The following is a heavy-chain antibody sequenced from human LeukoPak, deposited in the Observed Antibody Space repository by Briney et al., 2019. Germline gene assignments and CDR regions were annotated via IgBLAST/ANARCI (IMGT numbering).Heavy chain of an antibody. CDR1: GDSISSSSSC. Sequence: SETLSLTCTVSGDSISSSSSCWGWIRQPPGKGLEWIGNIYHAGNTYYNPSLKSRVTISVDTSKNQFSLKLSSVTAADTAVYFCAKRIRSDWYFDFWGQGTLVTVSS. CDR2: IYHAGNT. V-gene: IGHV4-39*01. CDR3: AKRIRSDWYFDF. D-gene: IGHD6-19*01. J-gene: IGHJ4*02.